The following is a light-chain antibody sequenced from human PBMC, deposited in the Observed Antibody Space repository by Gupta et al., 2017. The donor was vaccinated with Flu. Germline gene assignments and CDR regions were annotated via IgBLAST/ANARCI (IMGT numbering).Light chain of an antibody. Sequence: EIVLTQSPATLSLSPGERATLSCRASQSVSSYLAWYQQKPGQAPRLLIYDASNRATGIPARFSGSGSGTDFTLTISSLEPEDFAVYYCQQRSNWPHLTFGGGTKVEIK. J-gene: IGKJ4*01. CDR1: QSVSSY. CDR2: DAS. CDR3: QQRSNWPHLT. V-gene: IGKV3-11*01.